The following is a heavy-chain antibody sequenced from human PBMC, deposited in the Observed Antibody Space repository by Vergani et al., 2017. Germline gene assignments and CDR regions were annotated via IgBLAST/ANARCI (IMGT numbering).Heavy chain of an antibody. J-gene: IGHJ3*02. CDR2: INHSGST. D-gene: IGHD3-22*01. CDR3: ARGKTPPIVVVIGDAFDI. CDR1: GGSFSGYY. Sequence: QVQLQQWGAGLLKPSETLSLTCAVYGGSFSGYYWSWIRQPPGKGLELIGEINHSGSTNYNPSLNSRVTIAVDTSKNQFSLKLSSVTAADTAVYYCARGKTPPIVVVIGDAFDIWGQGTMVTVSS. V-gene: IGHV4-34*01.